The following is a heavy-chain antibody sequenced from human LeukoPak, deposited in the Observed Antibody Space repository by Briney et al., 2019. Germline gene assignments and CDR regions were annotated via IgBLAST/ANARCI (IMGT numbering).Heavy chain of an antibody. J-gene: IGHJ6*02. D-gene: IGHD6-19*01. CDR3: ARDRGQWLVSNYYYYGIDV. CDR2: IKQDGSEK. CDR1: GFTFSSYW. Sequence: PGGSLRLSCAASGFTFSSYWMSWVRQAPGKGLEWVANIKQDGSEKYYVDSVKGRFTISRDNAKNSLYLQMNSLRAEDTAVYYCARDRGQWLVSNYYYYGIDVWGQGTTVTVSS. V-gene: IGHV3-7*01.